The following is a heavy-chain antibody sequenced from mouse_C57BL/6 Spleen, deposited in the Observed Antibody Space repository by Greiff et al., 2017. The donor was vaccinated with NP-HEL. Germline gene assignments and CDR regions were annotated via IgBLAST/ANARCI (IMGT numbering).Heavy chain of an antibody. Sequence: QVQLQQSGAELARPGASVKLSCKASGYTFTSYGISWVKQRTGQGLEWIGEIYPRSGNTYYNEKFKGKATLTADKSSSTAYMELRSLTSEDTAVYFCARATVVASFDYWGQGTTLTVSS. D-gene: IGHD1-1*01. V-gene: IGHV1-81*01. CDR3: ARATVVASFDY. J-gene: IGHJ2*01. CDR2: IYPRSGNT. CDR1: GYTFTSYG.